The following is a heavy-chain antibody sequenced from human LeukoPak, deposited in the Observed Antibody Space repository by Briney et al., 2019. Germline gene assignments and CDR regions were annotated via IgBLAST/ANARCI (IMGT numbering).Heavy chain of an antibody. CDR2: ISSNGGST. Sequence: PGGSLRLSCSASGFTFSTYAMHWGRQAPGKGLEFVSAISSNGGSTFYADSVKGRFTISRDNSKDTLYLQMSSLRAEDTAVYYCVKSAYSGSYFSLDYWGQGTLVTVSS. V-gene: IGHV3-64D*09. D-gene: IGHD1-26*01. J-gene: IGHJ4*02. CDR3: VKSAYSGSYFSLDY. CDR1: GFTFSTYA.